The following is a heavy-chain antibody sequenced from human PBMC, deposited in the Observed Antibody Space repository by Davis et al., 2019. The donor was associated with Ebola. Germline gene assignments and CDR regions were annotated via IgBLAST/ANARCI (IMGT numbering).Heavy chain of an antibody. V-gene: IGHV3-33*01. J-gene: IGHJ4*02. CDR2: IWYDGSNK. CDR1: AFTFRSYG. Sequence: GESLKISCAASAFTFRSYGMHWVRQAPGKGLEWVAVIWYDGSNKYYADSVKGRFTISRDNSKNTLYLQMNSLRAEDTAVYYCARDSFPGGFDYWGQGTLVTVSS. D-gene: IGHD4-23*01. CDR3: ARDSFPGGFDY.